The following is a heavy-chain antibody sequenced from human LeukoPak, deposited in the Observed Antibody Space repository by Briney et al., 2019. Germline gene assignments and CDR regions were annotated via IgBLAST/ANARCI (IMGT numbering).Heavy chain of an antibody. CDR3: ARGNHYYDSSAYLAWESFQH. CDR1: GGSISSYY. J-gene: IGHJ1*01. D-gene: IGHD3-22*01. CDR2: IYYSGST. Sequence: PSETLSLTCTVSGGSISSYYWSWIRQLPGKGLEWIGYIYYSGSTNYNPSLKSRVTISVDTSKNQFSLKLSSVTAADTAVYYCARGNHYYDSSAYLAWESFQHWGQGTLVTVSS. V-gene: IGHV4-59*01.